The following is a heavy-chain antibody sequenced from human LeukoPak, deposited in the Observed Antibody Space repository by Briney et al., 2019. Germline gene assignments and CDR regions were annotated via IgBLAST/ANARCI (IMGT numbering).Heavy chain of an antibody. V-gene: IGHV3-30-3*02. CDR2: ISYDGSNK. D-gene: IGHD3-3*01. CDR1: GFTFSSYA. Sequence: GGSLRLFCAASGFTFSSYAMHWVRQAPGKGLEGWAVISYDGSNKYYADSVKGRFTTSRDNSKNTLYLQMNSLRAEGTAVYYCAIGYRRFLEWLENWFDPWGQGTLVTVSS. CDR3: AIGYRRFLEWLENWFDP. J-gene: IGHJ5*02.